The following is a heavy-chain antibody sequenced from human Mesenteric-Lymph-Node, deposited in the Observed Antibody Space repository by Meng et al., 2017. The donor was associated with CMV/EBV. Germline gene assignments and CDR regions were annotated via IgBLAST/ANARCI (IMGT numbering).Heavy chain of an antibody. CDR1: GFTFNSYP. J-gene: IGHJ4*02. CDR2: ISGSGDTT. D-gene: IGHD5-12*01. CDR3: ANRYSGYEDVWYIDY. V-gene: IGHV3-23*01. Sequence: GESLKISCAASGFTFNSYPMTWVRQAPGKGLEWVSIISGSGDTTYYANSVKGRFTISRDNSKNTPFLQMNSLRADDTAVYYCANRYSGYEDVWYIDYWGQGTLVTVSS.